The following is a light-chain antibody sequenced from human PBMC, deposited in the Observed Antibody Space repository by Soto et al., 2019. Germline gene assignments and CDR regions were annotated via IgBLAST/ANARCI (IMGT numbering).Light chain of an antibody. CDR3: QQTYSSPFT. CDR1: QTIGNY. V-gene: IGKV1-39*01. Sequence: DIPMAQSPSSLSASVGDRVTITCRASQTIGNYLNWCQQKPGQAPKLLIYAASNLQSGVPSRFSGGGSGTDFTLTISSLQPEDFATYYCQQTYSSPFTFGPGTKVAIK. CDR2: AAS. J-gene: IGKJ3*01.